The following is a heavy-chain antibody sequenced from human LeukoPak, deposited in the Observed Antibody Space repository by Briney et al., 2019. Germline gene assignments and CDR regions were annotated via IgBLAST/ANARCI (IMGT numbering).Heavy chain of an antibody. CDR3: ARDRRVGILTGYSEN. J-gene: IGHJ4*02. V-gene: IGHV4-4*08. D-gene: IGHD3-9*01. Sequence: SETLSLTCTVSGGSISSYYWSWIRQPPGKGLEWIGRIYTSGSTNYNPSLKSRVTISVDTSKNQFSLKLSSVTAADTAVYYCARDRRVGILTGYSENWGQGTLVTVSS. CDR1: GGSISSYY. CDR2: IYTSGST.